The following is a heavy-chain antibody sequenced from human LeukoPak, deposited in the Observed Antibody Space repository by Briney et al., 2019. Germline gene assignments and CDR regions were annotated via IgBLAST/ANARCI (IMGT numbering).Heavy chain of an antibody. CDR2: ISSSGSTI. Sequence: GGSLRLSCAASGFTFSDYYMSWIRQAPGKGLEWVSYISSSGSTIYYADSVKGRFTISRDNAKNSLYLQMNSLRAEDTAVYYCARDLRYSSSDWFDPWGQGTLVTVSS. CDR1: GFTFSDYY. V-gene: IGHV3-11*04. J-gene: IGHJ5*02. CDR3: ARDLRYSSSDWFDP. D-gene: IGHD6-6*01.